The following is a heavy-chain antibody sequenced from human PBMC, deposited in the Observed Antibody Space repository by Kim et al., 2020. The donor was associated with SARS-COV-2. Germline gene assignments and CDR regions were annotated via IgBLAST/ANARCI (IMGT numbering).Heavy chain of an antibody. Sequence: DGTNKYYADSGKGRFTIARDNSKNTLYLQMNSLRAEDTAVYYWARGWFGESLDYWGQGTLVTVSS. CDR3: ARGWFGESLDY. J-gene: IGHJ4*02. D-gene: IGHD3-10*01. V-gene: IGHV3-33*01. CDR2: DGTNK.